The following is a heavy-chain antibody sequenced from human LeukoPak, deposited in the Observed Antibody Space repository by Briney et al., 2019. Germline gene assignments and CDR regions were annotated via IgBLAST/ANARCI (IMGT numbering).Heavy chain of an antibody. CDR1: GGSFSGYY. CDR3: ARGGYYGPHDY. Sequence: SETLSPTCAVYGGSFSGYYWSWIRQPPGKGLEWIGEINHSGSTNYNPSLKSRVTISVDTSKNQFSLKLSSVTAADTAVYYCARGGYYGPHDYWGQGTLVTVSS. V-gene: IGHV4-34*01. J-gene: IGHJ4*02. CDR2: INHSGST. D-gene: IGHD3-10*01.